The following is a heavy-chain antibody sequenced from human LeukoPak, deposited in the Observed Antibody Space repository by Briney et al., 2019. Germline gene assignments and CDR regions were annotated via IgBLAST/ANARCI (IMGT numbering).Heavy chain of an antibody. CDR3: ARGSNSQATPLSY. CDR2: INHSGST. J-gene: IGHJ4*02. V-gene: IGHV4-34*01. D-gene: IGHD2/OR15-2a*01. Sequence: SETLSLTCAVYGGSFSGYYWSWIRQPPGKGMEWIGEINHSGSTNYNPSLKSRVTISVDTSKNQFSLRLSSVTAADTAVYYCARGSNSQATPLSYWGQGTLVTVSS. CDR1: GGSFSGYY.